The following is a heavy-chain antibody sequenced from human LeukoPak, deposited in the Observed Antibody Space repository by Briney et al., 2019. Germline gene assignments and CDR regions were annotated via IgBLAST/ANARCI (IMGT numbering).Heavy chain of an antibody. V-gene: IGHV4-59*08. J-gene: IGHJ4*02. D-gene: IGHD6-19*01. CDR3: ARQGSPGAVAGKVFDY. CDR2: IYYSGST. CDR1: GGSISSYY. Sequence: PLETLSLTCTVSGGSISSYYWSWIRQPPGKGLEWIGYIYYSGSTNYNPSLKSRVTISVDTSKNQFSLKLSSVTAADTAVYYCARQGSPGAVAGKVFDYWGQGTLVTVSS.